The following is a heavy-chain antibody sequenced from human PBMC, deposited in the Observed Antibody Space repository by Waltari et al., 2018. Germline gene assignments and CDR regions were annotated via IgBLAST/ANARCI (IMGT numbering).Heavy chain of an antibody. Sequence: QVQLQESGPGLVKPSGTLSLTCAVSGGSISSSNWWSWVRQPPGKGLEWIGEIYHSGRTNSDPSLKGRVTISVDKSKNQFSLKLSSVTAADTAVYYCARVGWGRPNENYWGQGTLVTVSS. CDR1: GGSISSSNW. CDR2: IYHSGRT. D-gene: IGHD2-8*01. V-gene: IGHV4-4*02. CDR3: ARVGWGRPNENY. J-gene: IGHJ4*02.